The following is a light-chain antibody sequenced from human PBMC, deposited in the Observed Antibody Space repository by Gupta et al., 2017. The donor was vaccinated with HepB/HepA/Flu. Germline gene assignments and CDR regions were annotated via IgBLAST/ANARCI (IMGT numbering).Light chain of an antibody. CDR2: KVS. CDR3: CSYAGSSIHLV. CDR1: SSDVGSYNR. V-gene: IGLV2-23*02. J-gene: IGLJ2*01. Sequence: QSALTQPASGSGSPGQSITISCTGTSSDVGSYNRVSWYQHHPCQAPKLMIYKVSKRPSVVSNRFSGSKSGNTAALTISGLHAEDEADYYCCSYAGSSIHLVFGGGTKLTVL.